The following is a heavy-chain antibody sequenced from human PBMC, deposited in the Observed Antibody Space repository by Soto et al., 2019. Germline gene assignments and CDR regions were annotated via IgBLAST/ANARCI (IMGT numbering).Heavy chain of an antibody. Sequence: GGSLRLSCAASGFTFSSYSMNWVRQAPGKGLEWVSSISSSSSYIYYADSVKGRFTISRDNAKNSLYLQMNSLRAEDTAVYYCARAGFTNAPYSSSPDNDAFDIWGQGTMVTVSS. J-gene: IGHJ3*02. V-gene: IGHV3-21*01. CDR2: ISSSSSYI. CDR3: ARAGFTNAPYSSSPDNDAFDI. CDR1: GFTFSSYS. D-gene: IGHD6-6*01.